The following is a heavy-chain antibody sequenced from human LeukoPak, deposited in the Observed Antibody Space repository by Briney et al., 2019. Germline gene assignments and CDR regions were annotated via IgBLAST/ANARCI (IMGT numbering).Heavy chain of an antibody. Sequence: GGSLRLSCAASGFTFSSYAMSWVRQAPGKGLEWVSAISGSGGSTYYADSVKGRFTISRDNAKNSLYLQMNSLRAEDTAVYYCARGDALLTSYIDAFDIWGQGTMVTVSS. J-gene: IGHJ3*02. CDR2: ISGSGGST. CDR1: GFTFSSYA. CDR3: ARGDALLTSYIDAFDI. V-gene: IGHV3-23*01. D-gene: IGHD3-9*01.